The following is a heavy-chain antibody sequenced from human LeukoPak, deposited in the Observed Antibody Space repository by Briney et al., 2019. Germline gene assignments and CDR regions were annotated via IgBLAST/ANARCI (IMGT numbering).Heavy chain of an antibody. V-gene: IGHV3-74*01. CDR1: GFTFSSYW. Sequence: GGSLRLSCAASGFTFSSYWMHWVRQAPGKGLVWVSRVNTDGSSTRYADSVKGRFTISRDNDKNTLYLQMNSLRAEDTAVYYCARERPRYCSGGSCYSYYFDYWGQGTLVTVSS. J-gene: IGHJ4*02. CDR3: ARERPRYCSGGSCYSYYFDY. CDR2: VNTDGSST. D-gene: IGHD2-15*01.